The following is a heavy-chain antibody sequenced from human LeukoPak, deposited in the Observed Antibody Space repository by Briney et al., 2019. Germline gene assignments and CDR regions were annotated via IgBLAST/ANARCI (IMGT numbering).Heavy chain of an antibody. CDR2: VYTGGTP. Sequence: PSETLSLTCTVSGGSVTDYYWSWIRQPAGKELEWIGRVYTGGTPNYNSSLKSRLTLSLDTSKNQFSLRLTSLTAADTAVYYCARGGSYDYWGRGTLVTVSS. V-gene: IGHV4-4*07. CDR3: ARGGSYDY. J-gene: IGHJ4*02. D-gene: IGHD1-26*01. CDR1: GGSVTDYY.